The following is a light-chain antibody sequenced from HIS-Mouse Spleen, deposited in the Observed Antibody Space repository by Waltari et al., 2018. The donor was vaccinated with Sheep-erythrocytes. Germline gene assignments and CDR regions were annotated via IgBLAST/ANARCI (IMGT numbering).Light chain of an antibody. J-gene: IGLJ3*02. V-gene: IGLV2-8*01. Sequence: QSALTQPPSASGSPGQSVTISCTGTSSDVGGDNYVSWYQQQPGKAPKLMIYEVSKRPEGVPDRFSGSRSGNTASLTVSGLQAEDEADYYCSSYAGSNNWVFGGGTKLTVL. CDR2: EVS. CDR1: SSDVGGDNY. CDR3: SSYAGSNNWV.